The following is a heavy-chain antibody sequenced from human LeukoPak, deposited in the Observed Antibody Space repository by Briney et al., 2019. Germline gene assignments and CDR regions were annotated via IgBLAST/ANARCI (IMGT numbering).Heavy chain of an antibody. Sequence: GGSLRLSCAASGFAFNYAWMSWVRQAPGKGLEWIGRIKSKPNGGTIDYAAPVKGRFTISRGDSKNTLYLQMNSLQIEDTAVYYCTIENWGRGDYWGQGTLITVSS. D-gene: IGHD7-27*01. CDR2: IKSKPNGGTI. CDR3: TIENWGRGDY. J-gene: IGHJ4*02. CDR1: GFAFNYAW. V-gene: IGHV3-15*01.